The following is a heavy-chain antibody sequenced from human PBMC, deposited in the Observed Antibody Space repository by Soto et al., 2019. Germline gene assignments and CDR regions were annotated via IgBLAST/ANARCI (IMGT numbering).Heavy chain of an antibody. Sequence: GGSLRLSCAASGFVFRNYAMRWIRQAPGKGLEWVSVISYDGSNKYYADSVKGPFTISRDNSKNTLYLQMNSLRAEDTAMYYCARENYGDYYFDYWGQGTLVTVSS. CDR2: ISYDGSNK. J-gene: IGHJ4*02. V-gene: IGHV3-30-3*01. CDR3: ARENYGDYYFDY. D-gene: IGHD4-17*01. CDR1: GFVFRNYA.